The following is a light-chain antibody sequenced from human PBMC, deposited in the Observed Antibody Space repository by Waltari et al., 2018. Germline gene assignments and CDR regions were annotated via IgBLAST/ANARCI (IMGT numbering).Light chain of an antibody. CDR1: TSNIGTNT. CDR3: ATWADSLSGRV. Sequence: QSVLTQPPSTSGTPGQRVTISGSGSTSNIGTNTVTWYQLLPGTAPKTVIFANYPRPSGVPDRFSASKSATSASLVISGLQSEDEADYFCATWADSLSGRVFGGGTKVTVL. CDR2: ANY. J-gene: IGLJ3*02. V-gene: IGLV1-44*01.